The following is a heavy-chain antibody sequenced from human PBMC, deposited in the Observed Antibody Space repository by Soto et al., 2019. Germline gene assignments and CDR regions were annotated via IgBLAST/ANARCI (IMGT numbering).Heavy chain of an antibody. CDR2: IYYSGST. V-gene: IGHV4-39*01. J-gene: IGHJ5*02. CDR3: ARRWGDLNWFDP. CDR1: GGSVSSSSYY. D-gene: IGHD3-16*01. Sequence: PSETLSLTCTVSGGSVSSSSYYWGLIRQPPGKGLEWIGSIYYSGSTYYNPSLKSRVTISVDTSKNQFSLKLSSVTAADTAVYYCARRWGDLNWFDPWGQGTLVTVSS.